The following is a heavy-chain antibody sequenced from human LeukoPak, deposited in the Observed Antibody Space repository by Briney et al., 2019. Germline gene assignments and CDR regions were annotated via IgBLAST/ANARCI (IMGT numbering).Heavy chain of an antibody. CDR2: ISGSGGST. CDR3: AKVRQTMYQPLLVLDY. CDR1: GLTFSSYA. Sequence: PGGSLRLSCAASGLTFSSYAMSWVRQAPGKGLEWVSAISGSGGSTYYADSVKGRFTISRDNSKNTLYLQMSSLRAEDTAVYYCAKVRQTMYQPLLVLDYWGQGTLVAVSS. J-gene: IGHJ4*02. D-gene: IGHD2-2*01. V-gene: IGHV3-23*01.